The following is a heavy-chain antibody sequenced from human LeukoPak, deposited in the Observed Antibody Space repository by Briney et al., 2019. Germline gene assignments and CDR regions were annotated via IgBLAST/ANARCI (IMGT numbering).Heavy chain of an antibody. CDR3: ARGQVPAARGYNWFDP. J-gene: IGHJ5*02. D-gene: IGHD2-2*01. CDR1: GWSFNDYY. V-gene: IGHV4-34*01. CDR2: IHARGDN. Sequence: ASETLSLTCAVYGWSFNDYYWNWIRQPPGKGLEWIGEIHARGDNNYNPSLKSRVTISVDTSKKQFSLRLTSMIAADTALYYCARGQVPAARGYNWFDPWGQGTLVTLSS.